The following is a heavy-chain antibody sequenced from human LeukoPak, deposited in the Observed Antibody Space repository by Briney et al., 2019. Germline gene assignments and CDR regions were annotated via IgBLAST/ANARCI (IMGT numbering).Heavy chain of an antibody. D-gene: IGHD2-15*01. CDR3: ARKGGLFDY. Sequence: SETLSLTCTVSGGSIRYYYWSWIRQSPGKGLEWIGYIYYNGSTNYNPSLKSRVTISVDMSKNQFSLKMSSVTAADTAVYYCARKGGLFDYWGQGRLVTASS. CDR1: GGSIRYYY. J-gene: IGHJ4*02. CDR2: IYYNGST. V-gene: IGHV4-59*01.